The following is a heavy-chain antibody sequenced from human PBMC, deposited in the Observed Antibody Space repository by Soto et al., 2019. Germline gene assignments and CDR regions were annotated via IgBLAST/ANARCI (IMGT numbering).Heavy chain of an antibody. Sequence: EVQLVESGGGLIQPGGSLRLICAASGLSVTANYMTWVRQAPGKGLEWLSIICRGGGTYYADSLKGRAIISRDGSRNMVFLQMNSLTAEDAGVYYCARRDDSETFDIWGRGTAVNVSS. CDR1: GLSVTANY. D-gene: IGHD5-18*01. J-gene: IGHJ3*02. CDR2: ICRGGGT. V-gene: IGHV3-53*01. CDR3: ARRDDSETFDI.